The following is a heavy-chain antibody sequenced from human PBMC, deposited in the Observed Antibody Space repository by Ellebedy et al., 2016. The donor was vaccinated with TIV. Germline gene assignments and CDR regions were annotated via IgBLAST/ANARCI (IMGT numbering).Heavy chain of an antibody. CDR3: AKGGMIVVASNFDY. V-gene: IGHV3-23*01. D-gene: IGHD3-22*01. CDR1: GFTFSSYA. J-gene: IGHJ4*02. Sequence: GGSLRLXCAASGFTFSSYAMSWVRQAPGKGLEWVSAISGSGGSTYYADSVKGRFTISRDNSKNTLYLQMNSLRAEDTAVYYCAKGGMIVVASNFDYWGQGTLVTVSS. CDR2: ISGSGGST.